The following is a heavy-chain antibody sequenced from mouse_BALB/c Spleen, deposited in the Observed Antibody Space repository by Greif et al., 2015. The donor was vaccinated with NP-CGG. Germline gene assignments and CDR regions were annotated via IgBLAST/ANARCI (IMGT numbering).Heavy chain of an antibody. CDR1: GYTFTSYY. D-gene: IGHD3-1*01. CDR3: TRSGFYAMDY. J-gene: IGHJ4*01. CDR2: INPSNGGT. Sequence: VKLQESGAELVKPGASVKLSCKASGYTFTSYYMYWVKRRPGQGLEWIGEINPSNGGTNFNEKFKSKATLTVDKSSSTAYMQLSSLTSEDSAVYYCTRSGFYAMDYWGQGTSVTVSS. V-gene: IGHV1S81*02.